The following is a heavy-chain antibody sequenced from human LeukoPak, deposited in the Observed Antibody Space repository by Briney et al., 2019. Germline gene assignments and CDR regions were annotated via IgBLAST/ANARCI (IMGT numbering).Heavy chain of an antibody. V-gene: IGHV3-23*05. CDR3: ARSVPDYTRFDY. CDR1: GFTFSDYA. CDR2: FKTKYHQV. D-gene: IGHD4-11*01. Sequence: GGSLRHSCVASGFTFSDYAMNWVRQAPGKGLEWVSTFKTKYHQVYYAESVRGRFTISTDNSRNTVFLQMNSLRADDAALYYCARSVPDYTRFDYWGQGALVTVSS. J-gene: IGHJ4*02.